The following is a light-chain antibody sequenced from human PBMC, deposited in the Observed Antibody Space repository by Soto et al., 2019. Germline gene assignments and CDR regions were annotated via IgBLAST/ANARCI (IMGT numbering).Light chain of an antibody. Sequence: DIVMTQSPLSLPVTPGEPASISCRSSQSLLHSNGYNYLDWYLQKPGQSPQLLIYLGSNRASGVTDRFSGSESGTDLTLKISRVEAEDVGVYYCMQALQSPLTFGGGTKVEIK. CDR2: LGS. J-gene: IGKJ4*01. CDR3: MQALQSPLT. CDR1: QSLLHSNGYNY. V-gene: IGKV2-28*01.